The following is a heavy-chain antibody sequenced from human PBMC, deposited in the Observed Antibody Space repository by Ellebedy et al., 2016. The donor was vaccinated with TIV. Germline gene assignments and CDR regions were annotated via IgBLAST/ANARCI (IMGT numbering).Heavy chain of an antibody. Sequence: AASVKVSCKASGYTFTDYYIHWVRQAPGQGLEWMGIIDPSGGTTSPAQKFQGSVTMTRDRSTSTVYMELSNLRSEDTAVYYCARAVKSYYYDSTGPFDFWGQGTLVTVSS. CDR1: GYTFTDYY. J-gene: IGHJ4*02. D-gene: IGHD3-22*01. V-gene: IGHV1-46*01. CDR2: IDPSGGTT. CDR3: ARAVKSYYYDSTGPFDF.